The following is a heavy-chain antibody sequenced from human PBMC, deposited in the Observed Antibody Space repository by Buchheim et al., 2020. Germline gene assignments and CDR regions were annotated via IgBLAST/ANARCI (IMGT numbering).Heavy chain of an antibody. CDR3: ASFPYGSGEAPNWYFDL. J-gene: IGHJ2*01. D-gene: IGHD3-10*01. Sequence: QVQLQQWGAGLLKPSETLSLTCAVYGGSFSGYYWSWIRQPPGKGLEWSGEINHSGSTNYNPSLKSRVTISVDTSKNQFSLKLSSVTAADTAVYYCASFPYGSGEAPNWYFDLWGRGTL. CDR2: INHSGST. CDR1: GGSFSGYY. V-gene: IGHV4-34*01.